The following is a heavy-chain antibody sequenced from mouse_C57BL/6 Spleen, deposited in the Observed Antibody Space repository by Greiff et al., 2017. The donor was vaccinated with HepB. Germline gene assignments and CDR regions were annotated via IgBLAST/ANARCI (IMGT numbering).Heavy chain of an antibody. J-gene: IGHJ4*01. D-gene: IGHD4-1*01. CDR3: TTLGRYAMDY. CDR1: GFNFIDDY. CDR2: IDPENGDT. Sequence: VQLQQSGAELVRPGASVKLSCSASGFNFIDDYMHWVKQRPEQGLEWIGWIDPENGDTEYASKFQGKATITADTSSNTAYLQLSSLTSEDTAVYYCTTLGRYAMDYWGQGTSVTVSS. V-gene: IGHV14-4*01.